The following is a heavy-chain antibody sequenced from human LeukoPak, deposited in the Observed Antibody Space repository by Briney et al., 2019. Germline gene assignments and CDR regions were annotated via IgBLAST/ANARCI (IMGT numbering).Heavy chain of an antibody. J-gene: IGHJ5*02. V-gene: IGHV3-21*01. CDR3: ARDEWGYCSGGSCYSAWFDP. Sequence: PGGSLRLSCAASGFTFSSYSMNWVRQAPGKGLEWVSSISSSSSYIYYADSVKGRFTISRDNAKNSLYLQMNSLRAEDTAVYYCARDEWGYCSGGSCYSAWFDPWGQGTLVTVSS. D-gene: IGHD2-15*01. CDR1: GFTFSSYS. CDR2: ISSSSSYI.